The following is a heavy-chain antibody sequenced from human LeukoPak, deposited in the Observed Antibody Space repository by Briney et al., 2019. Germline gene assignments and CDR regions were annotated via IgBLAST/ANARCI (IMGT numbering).Heavy chain of an antibody. CDR1: GGSISSSSYY. CDR3: ARGRISSGGKNWFDP. CDR2: IYYSGST. D-gene: IGHD2-15*01. V-gene: IGHV4-39*07. Sequence: SETLSLTCTVSGGSISSSSYYWGWIRQPPGKGLEWIGSIYYSGSTYYNPSLKSRVTISVDTSKNQFSLKLSSVTAADTAVYYCARGRISSGGKNWFDPWGQGTLVTVSS. J-gene: IGHJ5*02.